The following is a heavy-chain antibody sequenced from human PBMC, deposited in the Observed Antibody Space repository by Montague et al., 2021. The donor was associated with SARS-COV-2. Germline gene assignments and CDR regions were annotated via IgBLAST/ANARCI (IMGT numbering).Heavy chain of an antibody. D-gene: IGHD2-8*01. Sequence: SLRLSCAASGFGFSRYWMIWVRQAPGKGLEWMANINQDGGEKYYVDSVKGRFTVSRDNAKNSLYLQLNSLRDEDTAVYYCATFKYCTTSTCAVEPYYYYYSGMDVWGQGTTVTVSS. CDR3: ATFKYCTTSTCAVEPYYYYYSGMDV. CDR1: GFGFSRYW. J-gene: IGHJ6*02. CDR2: INQDGGEK. V-gene: IGHV3-7*01.